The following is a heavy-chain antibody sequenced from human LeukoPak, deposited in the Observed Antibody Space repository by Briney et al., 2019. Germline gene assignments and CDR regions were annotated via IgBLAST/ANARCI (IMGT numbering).Heavy chain of an antibody. Sequence: GGSLRLSCAASGFAASGFTFSTFGMHWVRQAPGKGLEWVAFIRYDGSNKYYADSVKGRFTISRDDSKNTLYLQMNSLRAEDTAVYYCAKDIIAAAGVDYWGQGTLVTVSS. CDR2: IRYDGSNK. CDR1: GFTFSTFG. D-gene: IGHD6-13*01. CDR3: AKDIIAAAGVDY. V-gene: IGHV3-30*02. J-gene: IGHJ4*02.